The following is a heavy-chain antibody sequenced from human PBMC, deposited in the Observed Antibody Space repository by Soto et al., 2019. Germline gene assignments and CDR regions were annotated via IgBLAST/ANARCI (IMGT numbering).Heavy chain of an antibody. Sequence: GGSLRLSCAASGFTFSNYVMNWVRQAPGKGLEWVSAISGSGGSTYYADSVKGRFTISRDNSKNTLYLQMNSLRAEDTAVYYCAKRHTTVATPANYFDYWGQGTLVTVSS. CDR3: AKRHTTVATPANYFDY. CDR1: GFTFSNYV. J-gene: IGHJ4*02. CDR2: ISGSGGST. V-gene: IGHV3-23*01. D-gene: IGHD1-1*01.